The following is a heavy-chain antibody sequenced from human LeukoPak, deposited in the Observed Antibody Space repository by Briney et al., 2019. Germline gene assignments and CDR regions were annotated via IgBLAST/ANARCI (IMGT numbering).Heavy chain of an antibody. CDR1: GGSISSSSYY. Sequence: SETLSLTCTVSGGSISSSSYYWGWIRQPPGKGLEWIGSIYYSGSTYYNPSLKSRVTISVDTSKNQFSLKLSSVTAADTAVYYCARDYRRAFDIWGQGTMVTVSS. J-gene: IGHJ3*02. V-gene: IGHV4-39*07. CDR3: ARDYRRAFDI. CDR2: IYYSGST.